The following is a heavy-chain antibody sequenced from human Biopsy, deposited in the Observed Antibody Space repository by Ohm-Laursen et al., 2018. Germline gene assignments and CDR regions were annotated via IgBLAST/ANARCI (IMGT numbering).Heavy chain of an antibody. Sequence: TLSLTCTLSGDSITRSYWSWIRQSSGKGLEWIGHISHTGYTSYKSSLKSRVTISLDTSRKHFSLRLTSLAAADTAVYYCARGSNEYGGLYFPHWGQGTLVTVSS. D-gene: IGHD4-23*01. CDR1: GDSITRSY. J-gene: IGHJ1*01. V-gene: IGHV4-59*08. CDR2: ISHTGYT. CDR3: ARGSNEYGGLYFPH.